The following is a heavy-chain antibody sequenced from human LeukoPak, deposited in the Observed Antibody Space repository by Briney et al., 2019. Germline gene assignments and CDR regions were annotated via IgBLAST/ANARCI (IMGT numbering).Heavy chain of an antibody. CDR3: AALGLLKGDY. V-gene: IGHV3-21*01. J-gene: IGHJ4*02. D-gene: IGHD3-22*01. CDR2: ISSSSSYI. CDR1: GFTFSSYS. Sequence: KPGGSLRLSCAASGFTFSSYSMNWVRQAPGKGLEWVSSISSSSSYIYYADSVKGRFTISRDNAKNSLYLQMNSLRAEDTAVYYCAALGLLKGDYWGQGTLVTVSS.